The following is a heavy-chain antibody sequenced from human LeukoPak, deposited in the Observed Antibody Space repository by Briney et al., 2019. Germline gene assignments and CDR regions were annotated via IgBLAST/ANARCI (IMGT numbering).Heavy chain of an antibody. CDR3: AKDQLITQLAVTAPFDN. D-gene: IGHD4-23*01. CDR1: GFTFTTYG. CDR2: IAYNGRDK. J-gene: IGHJ4*02. Sequence: PEGSLRLSCAASGFTFTTYGMNWVRQAPGKGLEWVAFIAYNGRDKFADSVKGRFTISRDNSKNTVYLEMNSLRAEDTALYYCAKDQLITQLAVTAPFDNWGQGTLVTVSS. V-gene: IGHV3-30*02.